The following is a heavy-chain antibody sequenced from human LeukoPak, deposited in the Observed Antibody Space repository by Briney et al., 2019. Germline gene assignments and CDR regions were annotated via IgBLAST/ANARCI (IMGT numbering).Heavy chain of an antibody. J-gene: IGHJ4*02. V-gene: IGHV1-69*01. CDR2: IIPIFGTA. D-gene: IGHD5-24*01. CDR3: ARDPIRGEMATTYGDGVDY. CDR1: GGTFSSYA. Sequence: SVKVSCKASGGTFSSYAISWVRQAPGQGLEWMGGIIPIFGTANYAQKFQGRVTITADESTSTAYMELSSLRSEDTAVYYCARDPIRGEMATTYGDGVDYWGQGTLVTVSS.